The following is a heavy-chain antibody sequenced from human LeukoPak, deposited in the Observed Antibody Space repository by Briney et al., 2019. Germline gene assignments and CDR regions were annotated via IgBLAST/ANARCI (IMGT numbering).Heavy chain of an antibody. D-gene: IGHD3-10*01. V-gene: IGHV3-53*01. CDR3: ARKGSDYYGSGSYVWGDDAFDI. Sequence: GGSLRLSCAASGFTVSSNYMSWVRQAPGKGLEWVSVIYSGGSTYYADSVKGRFTISRDNSKNTLYLQMNSLRAEDTAVYYCARKGSDYYGSGSYVWGDDAFDIWGQGTMVTVSS. CDR2: IYSGGST. J-gene: IGHJ3*02. CDR1: GFTVSSNY.